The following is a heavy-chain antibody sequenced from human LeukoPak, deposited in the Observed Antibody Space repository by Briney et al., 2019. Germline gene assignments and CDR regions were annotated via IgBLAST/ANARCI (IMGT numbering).Heavy chain of an antibody. CDR1: GFTFSVAA. V-gene: IGHV3-21*01. CDR3: AREDAGVLGVSCPFDY. J-gene: IGHJ4*02. CDR2: ITGSSSYI. Sequence: GGSLRLSCAASGFTFSVAAMTWVRQAPGKGLEWVSSITGSSSYIYYADSVKGRFTISRDNAKNSLYLQMNSLRAEDTAVYYCAREDAGVLGVSCPFDYWGQGTLVTVSS. D-gene: IGHD2-15*01.